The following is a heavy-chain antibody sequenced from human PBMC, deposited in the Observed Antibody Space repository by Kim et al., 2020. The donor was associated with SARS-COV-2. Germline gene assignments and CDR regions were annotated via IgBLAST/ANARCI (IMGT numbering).Heavy chain of an antibody. CDR1: GYTFTSYG. V-gene: IGHV1-18*01. CDR3: ARGGGIAVPLERDWFDP. CDR2: ISAYNGNT. D-gene: IGHD6-19*01. J-gene: IGHJ5*02. Sequence: ASVKVSCKASGYTFTSYGISWVRQAPGQGLEWMGWISAYNGNTNYAQKLQGRVTMTTDTSTSTAYMELRSLRSDDTAVYYCARGGGIAVPLERDWFDPWGQGTLVTVSS.